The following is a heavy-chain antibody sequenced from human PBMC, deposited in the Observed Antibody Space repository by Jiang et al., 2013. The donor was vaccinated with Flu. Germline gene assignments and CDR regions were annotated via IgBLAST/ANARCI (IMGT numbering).Heavy chain of an antibody. CDR3: ARGNGFNSGDDAFDI. CDR1: GDSVSSNNVA. J-gene: IGHJ3*02. D-gene: IGHD5-24*01. Sequence: GLVKPSQTLSLTCAISGDSVSSNNVAWNWIRQSPSRGLEWLGRTYYRSKWFSDYAVSVRSRITINPDTSKNQFSLQLNSVTPEDTAVYYCARGNGFNSGDDAFDIWGQGTMVTVSS. CDR2: TYYRSKWFS. V-gene: IGHV6-1*01.